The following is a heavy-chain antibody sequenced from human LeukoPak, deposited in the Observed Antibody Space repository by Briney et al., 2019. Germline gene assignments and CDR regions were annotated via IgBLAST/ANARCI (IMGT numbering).Heavy chain of an antibody. CDR1: GFTFSSCG. D-gene: IGHD3-22*01. CDR2: IRYDRKNK. J-gene: IGHJ4*02. Sequence: GGSLRLSYAASGFTFSSCGMHWVRQAPGKGVEWVAFIRYDRKNKYYVDSVKGVLTSSRDNSKNTLFLQRNSLRAEDTAVYYSPKVGLNYYDSSGYIDYWGQGTLVTVSS. CDR3: PKVGLNYYDSSGYIDY. V-gene: IGHV3-30*02.